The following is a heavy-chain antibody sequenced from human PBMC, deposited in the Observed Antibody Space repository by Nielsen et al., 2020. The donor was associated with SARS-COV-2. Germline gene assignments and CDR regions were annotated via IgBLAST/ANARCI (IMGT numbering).Heavy chain of an antibody. CDR1: GFSFSTYW. D-gene: IGHD3-10*01. V-gene: IGHV3-7*01. CDR3: ARESGSGSYGDY. J-gene: IGHJ4*02. Sequence: GESLKISCTASGFSFSTYWMTWVRQAPGKGLEWVASILQDGSEKHYVDSVKGRFTISRDNAKNSLQLQMNSLRAEDTAVYYCARESGSGSYGDYWGQGTLVTVSS. CDR2: ILQDGSEK.